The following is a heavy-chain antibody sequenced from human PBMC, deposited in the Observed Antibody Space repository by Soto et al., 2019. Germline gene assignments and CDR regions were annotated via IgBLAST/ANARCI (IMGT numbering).Heavy chain of an antibody. Sequence: QVQLVQSGAEVKKPGSSVKVSCKTSGGTFSAYPFNWVRQAPGQGLEWMGRIIPILDITDYSQNFQGRVTITANKSTNTAYMDLTTLRSEDTAMYFCAKGVDRSGSETACDLWGQWTLITFSS. CDR2: IIPILDIT. D-gene: IGHD3-22*01. CDR3: AKGVDRSGSETACDL. V-gene: IGHV1-69*02. CDR1: GGTFSAYP. J-gene: IGHJ3*01.